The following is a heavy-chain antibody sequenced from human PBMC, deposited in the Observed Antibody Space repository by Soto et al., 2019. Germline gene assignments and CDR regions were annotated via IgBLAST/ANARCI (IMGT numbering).Heavy chain of an antibody. CDR1: GGTFSKYA. CDR3: ARPLRERNYYSGMAV. D-gene: IGHD2-15*01. V-gene: IGHV1-69*01. J-gene: IGHJ6*02. CDR2: TIPMFGTP. Sequence: QVQLVQSGAEMQQPGASVRVSCKASGGTFSKYAFSWVRQAPGQGLEWLGGTIPMFGTPNYAQKFQGRVAISADESTATVYMELTTLRSEDTAVYFCARPLRERNYYSGMAVGGQGTTDTVS.